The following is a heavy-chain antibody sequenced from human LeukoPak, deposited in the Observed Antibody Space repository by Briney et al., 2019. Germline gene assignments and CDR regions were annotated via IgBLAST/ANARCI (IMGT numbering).Heavy chain of an antibody. Sequence: PGGSLRLSCAASGFTFSSYAMSWVRQAPGKGLEWVSAISGSGGSTYYADSVKGRFTISRDNSKNTLYLQMNSLRAEDTAVHYCAKVRHLMVAAAGTNWFDPWGQGTLVTVSS. J-gene: IGHJ5*02. D-gene: IGHD6-13*01. CDR1: GFTFSSYA. V-gene: IGHV3-23*01. CDR2: ISGSGGST. CDR3: AKVRHLMVAAAGTNWFDP.